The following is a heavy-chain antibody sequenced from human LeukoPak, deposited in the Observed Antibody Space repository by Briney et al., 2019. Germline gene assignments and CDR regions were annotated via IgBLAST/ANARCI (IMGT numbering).Heavy chain of an antibody. CDR1: GGSISSGGYY. D-gene: IGHD1-26*01. CDR2: IYHSGST. CDR3: ARADREDAFDI. V-gene: IGHV4-30-2*01. Sequence: PSETLSLTCTVSGGSISSGGYYWSWIRQPPGKGLEWIGYIYHSGSTYYNPSLKSRVTISVDRSKNQFSLKLSSVTAADTAVYYCARADREDAFDIWGQGTMVTVSS. J-gene: IGHJ3*02.